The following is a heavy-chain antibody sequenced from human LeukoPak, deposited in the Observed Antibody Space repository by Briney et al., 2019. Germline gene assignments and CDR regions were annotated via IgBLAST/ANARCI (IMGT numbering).Heavy chain of an antibody. J-gene: IGHJ3*02. V-gene: IGHV4-59*01. CDR2: IYYSGST. CDR1: GGSISSYY. CDR3: ARDYTGTYDI. D-gene: IGHD3-10*01. Sequence: SPSETLSLTCTVSGGSISSYYWSWIRQPPGKGLGWIGYIYYSGSTNYNPSLKSRVTISVDTSKNQFSLKLSSVTAADTAVYYCARDYTGTYDIWGQGTMVTVSS.